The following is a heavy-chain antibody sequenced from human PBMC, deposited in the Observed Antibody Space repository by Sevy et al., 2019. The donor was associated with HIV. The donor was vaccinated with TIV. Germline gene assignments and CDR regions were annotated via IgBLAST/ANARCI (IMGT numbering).Heavy chain of an antibody. D-gene: IGHD3-16*01. CDR1: GFTFSSHW. Sequence: GGSLRLSCAASGFTFSSHWMQWVRQAPGKGLVWVSRLNYDGSYTNYVDSVKGRFTISRDKAKSTLYLEMNSLRAEDTALYYCARSKVGVGDAFDIWGQGTMVTVSS. CDR2: LNYDGSYT. V-gene: IGHV3-74*01. CDR3: ARSKVGVGDAFDI. J-gene: IGHJ3*02.